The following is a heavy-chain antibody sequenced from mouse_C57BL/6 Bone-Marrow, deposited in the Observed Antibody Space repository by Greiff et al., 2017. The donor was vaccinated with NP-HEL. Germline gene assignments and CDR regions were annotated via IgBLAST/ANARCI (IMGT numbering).Heavy chain of an antibody. CDR3: GYDGYYDYAMDY. V-gene: IGHV14-4*01. D-gene: IGHD2-3*01. J-gene: IGHJ4*01. CDR1: GFNIKDDY. CDR2: IDPENGDT. Sequence: EVQLQQSGAELVRPGASVKLSCIASGFNIKDDYMHWVKQRPEQGLEWIGWIDPENGDTEYASKFQGKATITADTSSNTAYLQLSSLTSEDTAVYYCGYDGYYDYAMDYWGQGTSVTVSS.